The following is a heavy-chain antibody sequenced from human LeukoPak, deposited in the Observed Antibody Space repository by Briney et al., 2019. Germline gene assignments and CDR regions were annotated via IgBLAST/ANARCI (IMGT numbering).Heavy chain of an antibody. CDR1: GFTFSSYG. CDR3: ARDREWEVFDY. CDR2: ISGSHTYI. J-gene: IGHJ4*02. V-gene: IGHV3-21*01. D-gene: IGHD1-26*01. Sequence: GRSLRLSCAASGFTFSSYGMNWVRQAPGKGLEWVSSISGSHTYIAYADSVKGRFTISRDNAKNSLYLQMNSLRADDTAVYYCARDREWEVFDYWGQGTLVTVSS.